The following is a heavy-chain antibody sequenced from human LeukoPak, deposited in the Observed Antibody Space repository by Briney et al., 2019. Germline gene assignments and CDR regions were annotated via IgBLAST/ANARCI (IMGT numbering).Heavy chain of an antibody. CDR2: IYYTGGT. V-gene: IGHV4-39*07. CDR1: GGSVSSSSYY. Sequence: SETLSLTCTLSGGSVSSSSYYWGWIRQSPGKGLEWIGSIYYTGGTYYNPSLKSRVTISLDTSKNQFSLKLTSVTAADTAVYYCARLYYYDSSGYYVRDAFDIWGQGTMVTVSS. CDR3: ARLYYYDSSGYYVRDAFDI. D-gene: IGHD3-22*01. J-gene: IGHJ3*02.